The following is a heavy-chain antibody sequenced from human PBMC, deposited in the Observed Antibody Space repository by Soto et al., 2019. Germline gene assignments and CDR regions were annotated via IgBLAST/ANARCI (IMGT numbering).Heavy chain of an antibody. V-gene: IGHV2-5*02. CDR3: AHRPTLAVAEVYFDY. CDR2: IYWDDDK. Sequence: ITLKESGPTLVKPTQTLTLTCTFSGFSLSTSGVGVGWIRQPPGKALEWLALIYWDDDKRYSPSLKSRLTITKDTSKNQVVLTMTNMDPVDTATYYCAHRPTLAVAEVYFDYWGQGTLVTVSS. CDR1: GFSLSTSGVG. D-gene: IGHD6-19*01. J-gene: IGHJ4*02.